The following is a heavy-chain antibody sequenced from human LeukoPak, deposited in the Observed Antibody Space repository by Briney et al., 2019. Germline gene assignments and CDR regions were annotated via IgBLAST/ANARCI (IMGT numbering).Heavy chain of an antibody. D-gene: IGHD6-19*01. CDR2: IKQDGSEK. Sequence: GGSLRLSCAASGFTFSSYWMSWVRQAPGKGLEWVANIKQDGSEKYYVDSVKGRFTISRDNAKNSLHLQMNSLRAEDTAVYYCARDRGQWLVSNYYYYGIDVWGQGTTVTVSS. J-gene: IGHJ6*02. CDR3: ARDRGQWLVSNYYYYGIDV. CDR1: GFTFSSYW. V-gene: IGHV3-7*01.